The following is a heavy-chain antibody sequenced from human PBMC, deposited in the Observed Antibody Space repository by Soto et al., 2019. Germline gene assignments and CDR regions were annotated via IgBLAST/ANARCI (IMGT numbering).Heavy chain of an antibody. J-gene: IGHJ4*02. CDR3: ARVTPHIVELN. CDR1: GGTFSSYS. V-gene: IGHV1-69*13. Sequence: SVKVSCNASGGTFSSYSISWVRQAPGQGLEWMGGIIPIFGTANYAQKFQGRVTITADESTSTAYMELSSLRSEDTAVYYCARVTPHIVELNWGQGTLVTVSS. CDR2: IIPIFGTA. D-gene: IGHD5-12*01.